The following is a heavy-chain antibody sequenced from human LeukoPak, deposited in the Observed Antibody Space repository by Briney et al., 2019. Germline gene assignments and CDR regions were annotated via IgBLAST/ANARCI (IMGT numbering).Heavy chain of an antibody. J-gene: IGHJ4*02. D-gene: IGHD1-26*01. V-gene: IGHV1-2*02. CDR1: GYTFTGYY. Sequence: ASVKVSCKASGYTFTGYYMHWVRQAPGQGLEWMGWINPNSGGTNYAQKFQGRVTMTRDTSISTAYMELSRLRSDDTAVYYCARDKVVGATGEAAFDYWGQGTLVTVSS. CDR3: ARDKVVGATGEAAFDY. CDR2: INPNSGGT.